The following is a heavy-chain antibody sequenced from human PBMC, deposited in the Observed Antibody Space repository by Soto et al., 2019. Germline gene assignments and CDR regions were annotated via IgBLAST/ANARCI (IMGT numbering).Heavy chain of an antibody. J-gene: IGHJ4*02. CDR2: INAGNGNT. CDR3: ARQRVVAATLDY. CDR1: GYTFTSYA. D-gene: IGHD2-15*01. V-gene: IGHV1-3*05. Sequence: QVQLVQSGAEEKKPGASVKVSCKASGYTFTSYAMHWVRQAPGQRLEWMGWINAGNGNTKYSQKFQGRVTITRDTSASTAYMELSSLRSEDTDVYYCARQRVVAATLDYWGQGTLVTVSS.